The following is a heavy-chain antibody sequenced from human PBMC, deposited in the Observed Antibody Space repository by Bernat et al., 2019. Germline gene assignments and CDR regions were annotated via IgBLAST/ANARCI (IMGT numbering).Heavy chain of an antibody. CDR1: GFIFSHCG. V-gene: IGHV3-30*18. Sequence: QVQLVESGGGVVQPGRSLRLSCAASGFIFSHCGMHWVRQAPGKGLEWVALISYDGSNKYYADSVKGRLTISRDNSKNTLYLQMNDLRAEDTAIYHCAKGNYGDYANTMDYWGQGTLVTVSS. CDR2: ISYDGSNK. J-gene: IGHJ4*02. CDR3: AKGNYGDYANTMDY. D-gene: IGHD4-17*01.